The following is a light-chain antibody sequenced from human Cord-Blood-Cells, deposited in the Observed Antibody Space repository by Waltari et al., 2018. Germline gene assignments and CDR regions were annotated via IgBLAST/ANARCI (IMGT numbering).Light chain of an antibody. V-gene: IGLV2-23*01. CDR3: CSYAGSSTNVV. CDR1: SSDVGRYNL. CDR2: EGS. Sequence: QSALTQPPSVSGSPGQSFLISCTGTSSDVGRYNLFSWYQQHPGKAPKLLIYEGSKRPSGVSNRFSGSKSGNTASLTISGLQAEDEADYYCCSYAGSSTNVVFGGGTKLTVL. J-gene: IGLJ2*01.